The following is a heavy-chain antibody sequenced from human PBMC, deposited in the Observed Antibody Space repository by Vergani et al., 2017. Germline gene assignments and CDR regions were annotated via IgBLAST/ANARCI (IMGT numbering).Heavy chain of an antibody. CDR1: GFSFSSYS. CDR3: ARGLWDCTHIRCSPPSY. D-gene: IGHD2-8*01. V-gene: IGHV3-21*02. CDR2: ISGSSSYV. Sequence: EVQLVESGGGLVKPGGSPRLSCAASGFSFSSYSMNWVRQAPGKGLEWVASISGSSSYVFYRDSVEGRFTITRDNAKKSVYLQMNSLRAEDTAMYFCARGLWDCTHIRCSPPSYWGQGTQVTVSS. J-gene: IGHJ4*02.